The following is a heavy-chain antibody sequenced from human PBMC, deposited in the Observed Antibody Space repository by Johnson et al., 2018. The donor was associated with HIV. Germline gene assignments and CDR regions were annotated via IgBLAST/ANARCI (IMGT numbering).Heavy chain of an antibody. CDR2: ISYDGSNK. CDR1: GFTFSSYA. V-gene: IGHV3-30-3*01. D-gene: IGHD5-18*01. Sequence: QMLLVESGGGLVQPGRSLRLSCAASGFTFSSYAMHWVRQAPGKGLEWVAVISYDGSNKYYADSVKGRFTISRDNSKNTLYLQMNSLRAEDTAVYYCARDLDTAMVTCAFDIWGQGTMVTVSS. J-gene: IGHJ3*02. CDR3: ARDLDTAMVTCAFDI.